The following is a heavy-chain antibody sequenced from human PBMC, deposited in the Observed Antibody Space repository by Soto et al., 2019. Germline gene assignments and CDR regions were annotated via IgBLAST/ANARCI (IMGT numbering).Heavy chain of an antibody. Sequence: LRLSCVGSGFTFGNYSMSWVRQAPGKGLEWVSSITGIDGRTYYADSVKGRFTISRDNPKNTLYLQMNNLRAEDTAMFYCAKDRGPYCSGGICYPPSWFDPWGQGTQVTVSS. CDR1: GFTFGNYS. CDR3: AKDRGPYCSGGICYPPSWFDP. D-gene: IGHD2-15*01. J-gene: IGHJ5*02. V-gene: IGHV3-23*01. CDR2: ITGIDGRT.